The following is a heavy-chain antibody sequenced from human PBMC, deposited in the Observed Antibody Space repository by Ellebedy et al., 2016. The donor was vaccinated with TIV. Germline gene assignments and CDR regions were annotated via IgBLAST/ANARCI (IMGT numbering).Heavy chain of an antibody. CDR2: IYHSGSS. Sequence: GSLRLSCAVSRGSISSDNWWSWVRQPPGKGLEWIGEIYHSGSSTYNPSLKGRVTISVDKSKNQYSLNLSSVTAADTAVYYCARSPGYYYDSSGYYGGYWGQGTLVTVSS. CDR3: ARSPGYYYDSSGYYGGY. V-gene: IGHV4-4*02. CDR1: RGSISSDNW. D-gene: IGHD3-22*01. J-gene: IGHJ4*02.